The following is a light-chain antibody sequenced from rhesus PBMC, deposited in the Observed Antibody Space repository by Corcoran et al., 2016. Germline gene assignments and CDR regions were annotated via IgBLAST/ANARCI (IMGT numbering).Light chain of an antibody. CDR1: ESVNDY. J-gene: IGKJ2*01. Sequence: DIQMTQSPSSLSASVGDRVTITCRASESVNDYLHWYQQKPGKAPKLLIYKASTLQIGVPSRFSGSGSGTDFTLTISSLQPEDFATYYCQHSYGTPYSFGQGTKVEIK. V-gene: IGKV1-74*01. CDR2: KAS. CDR3: QHSYGTPYS.